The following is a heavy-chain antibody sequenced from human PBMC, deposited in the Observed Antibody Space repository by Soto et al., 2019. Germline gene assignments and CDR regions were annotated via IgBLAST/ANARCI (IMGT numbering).Heavy chain of an antibody. D-gene: IGHD3-16*01. CDR3: AHIPNYYQYDWFDP. V-gene: IGHV2-5*02. CDR1: GFSLTTRGVG. Sequence: QITLKESGPTLVKPTQTLTLTCTFSGFSLTTRGVGVGWIRQPPGKALECLALIYWDDDKRYSPSLQSRLSIPKHTTXNQVVLTMTNVDPVDTATYYCAHIPNYYQYDWFDPWGQGTLVSVSS. CDR2: IYWDDDK. J-gene: IGHJ5*02.